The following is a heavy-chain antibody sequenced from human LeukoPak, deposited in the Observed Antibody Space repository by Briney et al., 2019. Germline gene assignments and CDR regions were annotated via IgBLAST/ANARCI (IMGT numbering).Heavy chain of an antibody. CDR1: GGSISSGDYY. D-gene: IGHD3-10*01. Sequence: PSETLSLTCTVSGGSISSGDYYWSWIRQPPGKGLEWIGYIYYSGSTYYNPSLKSRVTISVDTSKNQFSLKLSSVTAADTAVYYCARDIYGSGHGWFDVWGQGTLVTVSS. J-gene: IGHJ5*02. CDR2: IYYSGST. V-gene: IGHV4-30-4*01. CDR3: ARDIYGSGHGWFDV.